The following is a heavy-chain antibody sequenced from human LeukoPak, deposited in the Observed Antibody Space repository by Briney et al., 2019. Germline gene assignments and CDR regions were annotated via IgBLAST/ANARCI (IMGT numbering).Heavy chain of an antibody. J-gene: IGHJ4*02. CDR3: ARGEPVDY. CDR1: GDSISTYY. Sequence: SETLSLTCTVSGDSISTYYWSWIRQSPGKGLEWIGYSYYSGITSYNPSLKSRVTMSVDESENQLSLKVNSVTAADTAVYYRARGEPVDYWGQGTLVTVSS. V-gene: IGHV4-59*01. CDR2: SYYSGIT. D-gene: IGHD1-14*01.